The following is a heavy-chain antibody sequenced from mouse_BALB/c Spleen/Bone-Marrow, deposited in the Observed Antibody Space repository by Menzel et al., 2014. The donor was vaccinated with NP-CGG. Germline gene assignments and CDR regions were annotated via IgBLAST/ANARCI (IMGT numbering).Heavy chain of an antibody. V-gene: IGHV6-6*02. Sequence: VQLKESGGGLVQPGGSMKLSCVASGFTFSNYWMNWVRQSPVKGLEWVAEIRLKSNNYATHYAESVKGRFTISRDDSKSSVYLQMNNLRAEDTGIYYCTTGFAYWGQGTLVTVSA. CDR3: TTGFAY. J-gene: IGHJ3*01. CDR1: GFTFSNYW. CDR2: IRLKSNNYAT.